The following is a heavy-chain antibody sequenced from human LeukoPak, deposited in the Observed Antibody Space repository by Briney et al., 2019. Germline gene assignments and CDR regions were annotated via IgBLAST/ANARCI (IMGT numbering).Heavy chain of an antibody. J-gene: IGHJ6*02. CDR2: ISAYNGNT. CDR3: ARYAAVAGYYYGMDV. D-gene: IGHD6-19*01. Sequence: ASVKVSCKASGYTFTSYGISWVRQAPGQGLEWMGWISAYNGNTNYAQKLQGRVTMTTDTSTSTAYKELRSLRSDDTAVYYCARYAAVAGYYYGMDVWGQGTTVTVSS. CDR1: GYTFTSYG. V-gene: IGHV1-18*01.